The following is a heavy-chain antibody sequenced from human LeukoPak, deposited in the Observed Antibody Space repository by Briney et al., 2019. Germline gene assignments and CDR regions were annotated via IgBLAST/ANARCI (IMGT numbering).Heavy chain of an antibody. D-gene: IGHD3-3*01. CDR1: GGSFSYYY. Sequence: SETLSLTCAVYGGSFSYYYWSWIRQPPGKGLEWIGEINHSGSTNYNSSLKRRVTMSVDTSKSQFSLKLSSVTAADMAVYYCARDGHYDFWSGYQDPYWGQGTLVTVSS. CDR3: ARDGHYDFWSGYQDPY. CDR2: INHSGST. J-gene: IGHJ4*02. V-gene: IGHV4-34*01.